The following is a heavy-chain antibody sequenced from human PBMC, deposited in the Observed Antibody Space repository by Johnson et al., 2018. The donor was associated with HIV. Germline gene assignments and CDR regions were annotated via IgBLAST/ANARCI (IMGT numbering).Heavy chain of an antibody. Sequence: VQLVESGGGVVRPGGSLRLSCAASGFTFDDYGMSWVRQAPGKGLEWVSGINWNGGSTGYADSVKGRFTISRDNAKNSLYLQMNSLRAEDTALYYCAKDTRYCNSATCYGAFDMWGQGTMVTVSS. CDR3: AKDTRYCNSATCYGAFDM. CDR2: INWNGGST. CDR1: GFTFDDYG. V-gene: IGHV3-20*04. D-gene: IGHD2-2*01. J-gene: IGHJ3*02.